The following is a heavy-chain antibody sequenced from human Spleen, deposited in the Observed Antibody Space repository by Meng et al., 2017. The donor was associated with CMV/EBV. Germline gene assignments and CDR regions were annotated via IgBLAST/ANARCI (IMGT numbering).Heavy chain of an antibody. V-gene: IGHV1-3*02. Sequence: ASVKVSCKASGYTFTSYAMHWVRQAPGQRLEWMGWSNAGNGNTKYSQEFQGRVTITRDTSASTAYMELSSLRSEDTAVYYCATQSYYGYGMDVWGQGTTVTVSS. CDR1: GYTFTSYA. J-gene: IGHJ6*02. CDR2: SNAGNGNT. CDR3: ATQSYYGYGMDV. D-gene: IGHD3-10*01.